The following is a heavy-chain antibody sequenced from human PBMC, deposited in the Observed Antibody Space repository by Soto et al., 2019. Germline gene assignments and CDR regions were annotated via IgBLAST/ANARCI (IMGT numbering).Heavy chain of an antibody. D-gene: IGHD2-15*01. CDR3: AADTGCSGGSCPSVDYYYYMDV. J-gene: IGHJ6*03. Sequence: SVKVSCKASGFTFTSSAMQWVRQARGQRLEWIGWIVVGSGNTNYAQKFQERVTITRDMSTSTAYMELSSLRSEDTAVYYCAADTGCSGGSCPSVDYYYYMDVWGNGTTVTVSS. CDR2: IVVGSGNT. V-gene: IGHV1-58*02. CDR1: GFTFTSSA.